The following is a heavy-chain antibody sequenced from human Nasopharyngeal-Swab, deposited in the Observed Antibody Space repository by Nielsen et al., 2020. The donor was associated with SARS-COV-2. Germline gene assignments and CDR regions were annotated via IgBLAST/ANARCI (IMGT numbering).Heavy chain of an antibody. CDR3: AGRIAVAGDEI. CDR1: GYSFTSYW. J-gene: IGHJ4*02. Sequence: GGSLRLSCKGSGYSFTSYWIGWVRQMPGKGLEWTGIIYPGDSDTRYSPSFQGQVTISADKSISTAYLQWSSLKASDTAMYYCAGRIAVAGDEIWGQGTLVTVSS. D-gene: IGHD6-19*01. V-gene: IGHV5-51*01. CDR2: IYPGDSDT.